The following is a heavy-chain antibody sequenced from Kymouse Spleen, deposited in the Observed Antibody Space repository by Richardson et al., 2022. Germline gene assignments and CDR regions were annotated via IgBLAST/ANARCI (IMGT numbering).Heavy chain of an antibody. Sequence: EVQLVESGGGLVQPGGSLRLSCAASGFTFSSYDMHWVRQATGKGLEWVSAIGTAGDTYYPGSVKGRFTISRENAKNSLYLQMNSLRAGDTAVYYCARGRDSGSYSYYYYYGMDVWGQGTTVTVSS. CDR3: ARGRDSGSYSYYYYYGMDV. J-gene: IGHJ6*02. D-gene: IGHD1-26*01. CDR1: GFTFSSYD. CDR2: IGTAGDT. V-gene: IGHV3-13*01.